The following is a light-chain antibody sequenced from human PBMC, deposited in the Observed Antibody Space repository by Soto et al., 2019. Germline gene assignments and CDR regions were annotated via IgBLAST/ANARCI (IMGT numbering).Light chain of an antibody. V-gene: IGKV3-20*01. J-gene: IGKJ1*01. CDR2: GAS. Sequence: DIVLTQSPGTLSLSPGERATLSGRASQSVSSSYLAWYQQKPGQAPRLLIYGASSRATGIPDRFSGSGSGTDFTLTISRLEPEDFAVYYCQQYGSSRTFGQGTKVEIK. CDR1: QSVSSSY. CDR3: QQYGSSRT.